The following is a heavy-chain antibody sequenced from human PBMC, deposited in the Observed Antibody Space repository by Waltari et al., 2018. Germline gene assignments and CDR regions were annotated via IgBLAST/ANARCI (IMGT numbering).Heavy chain of an antibody. Sequence: EVQLVESGGGLVQPGGSLRLSWAASGLTLSSFWMNWVRQTPGKGLEWVAGIKQDGSEKYYADSVKGRFTISRDNAKNSLYLQMNSLRAEDTAVYYCATSGWYCFDYWGQGTLVTVSS. CDR2: IKQDGSEK. CDR1: GLTLSSFW. J-gene: IGHJ4*02. V-gene: IGHV3-7*01. CDR3: ATSGWYCFDY. D-gene: IGHD6-19*01.